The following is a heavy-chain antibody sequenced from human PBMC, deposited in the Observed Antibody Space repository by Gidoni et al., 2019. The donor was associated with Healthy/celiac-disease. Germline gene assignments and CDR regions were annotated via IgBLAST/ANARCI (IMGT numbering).Heavy chain of an antibody. CDR1: GYTFTGYY. V-gene: IGHV1-2*02. J-gene: IGHJ4*02. CDR3: ARGTSFYYDSSGYYI. Sequence: QVQLVQSGAEVKKPGASAKVSCKASGYTFTGYYMHWVRQAPGQGLEWMGWINPNSGGTNYAQKFQGRLTMTRDTSISTAYMELSRLRSDDTAVYYCARGTSFYYDSSGYYIWGQGTLVTVSS. CDR2: INPNSGGT. D-gene: IGHD3-22*01.